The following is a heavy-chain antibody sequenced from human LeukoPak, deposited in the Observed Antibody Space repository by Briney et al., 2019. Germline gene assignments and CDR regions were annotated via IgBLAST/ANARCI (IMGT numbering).Heavy chain of an antibody. Sequence: PGGSLRLSCAGSGFSFNSYWMAWVRQAPGKGLEWVTNIKEDGSDNRYVDSVKGRFTISRDNARSSLYLQMNSLRVEDTAIYYCAREQGWTSDYYGMDVWGHGTTVTVSS. CDR3: AREQGWTSDYYGMDV. CDR1: GFSFNSYW. D-gene: IGHD6-19*01. CDR2: IKEDGSDN. J-gene: IGHJ6*02. V-gene: IGHV3-7*01.